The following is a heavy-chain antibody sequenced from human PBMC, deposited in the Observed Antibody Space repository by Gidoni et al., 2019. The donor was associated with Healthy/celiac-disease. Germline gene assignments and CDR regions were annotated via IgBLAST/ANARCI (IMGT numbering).Heavy chain of an antibody. CDR1: GDTFTRYD. CDR3: ARIPVSADYYDYSGYLDY. CDR2: MNPSSGNT. D-gene: IGHD3-22*01. Sequence: QVQLLQSVAEVRKRGAAVKVSCKAPGDTFTRYDTNLVRQTTRQGRECVGWMNPSSGNTGYAQKYQGRVTMTRNTSTSTGYMELSTLRPQNTAVYSCARIPVSADYYDYSGYLDYWGQGTLVTVSS. J-gene: IGHJ4*02. V-gene: IGHV1-8*01.